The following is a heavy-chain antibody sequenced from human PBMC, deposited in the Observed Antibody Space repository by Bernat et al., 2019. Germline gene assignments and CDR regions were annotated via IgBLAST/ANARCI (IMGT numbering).Heavy chain of an antibody. CDR2: ISEDGSKE. Sequence: QVQLVESGGGLVQPGRSLRLSCSASGFIFSTYAMHWVRQAPGGGLEWVALISEDGSKEYYADSVKGRFSISRDNSKNTLYLEMNSLRRDDTATYYCATAGDTFIGWYEGHWGQGSLVTVST. CDR3: ATAGDTFIGWYEGH. V-gene: IGHV3-30*01. J-gene: IGHJ4*02. D-gene: IGHD6-19*01. CDR1: GFIFSTYA.